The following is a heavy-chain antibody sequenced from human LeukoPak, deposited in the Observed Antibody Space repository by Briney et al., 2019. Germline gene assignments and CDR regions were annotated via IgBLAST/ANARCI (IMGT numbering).Heavy chain of an antibody. CDR3: AKAAYSSSWYGGYYYYYYYMDV. V-gene: IGHV3-74*01. J-gene: IGHJ6*03. CDR1: GFTFSSYW. CDR2: INSDGSST. Sequence: GGSLRLSCAASGFTFSSYWMHWVRQAPGKGLVWVSRINSDGSSTSYADSVKGRFTISRDNSKNTLYLQMNSLRAEDTAVYYCAKAAYSSSWYGGYYYYYYYMDVWGKGTTVTVSS. D-gene: IGHD6-13*01.